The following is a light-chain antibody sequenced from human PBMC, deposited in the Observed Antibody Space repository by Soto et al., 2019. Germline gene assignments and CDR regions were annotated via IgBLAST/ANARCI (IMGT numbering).Light chain of an antibody. CDR2: KAS. J-gene: IGKJ1*01. CDR1: QRISSW. V-gene: IGKV1-5*03. Sequence: DIQMTQSPSILSASVGDRVTITCRASQRISSWLAWYQQKPGKAPNLLIHKASHLESGVPSRFSGSGSGTEFTLTISSLQPGDFANYYCQHYNTYPWTFGQGTKLEIK. CDR3: QHYNTYPWT.